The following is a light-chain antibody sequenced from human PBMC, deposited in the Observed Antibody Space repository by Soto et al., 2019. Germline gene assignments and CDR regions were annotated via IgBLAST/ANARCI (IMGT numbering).Light chain of an antibody. CDR1: QTISSW. CDR3: QQLNSYPLLT. CDR2: KTS. Sequence: DIQMTQSPSSLSGSVGDRVTITCRASQTISSWLAWYQQKPGKAPKLLIYKTSNLESGVPSRFSGSGSGTEFSLTISSLQPEDFATYYCQQLNSYPLLTFGGGTKVDIK. V-gene: IGKV1-5*03. J-gene: IGKJ4*01.